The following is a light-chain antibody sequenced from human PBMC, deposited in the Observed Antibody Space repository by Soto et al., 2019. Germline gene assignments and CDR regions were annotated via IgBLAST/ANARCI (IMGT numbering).Light chain of an antibody. J-gene: IGLJ3*02. Sequence: QSVLTQPASVSGSPGQSITISCTGTSGDVAIYDLVSWYQQYPGKAPQLIIYEVTKRPSGVSNRFSGSKSGNTASLTISGLQAEDEGDYYCSSYAGTVTLVFGGGTKLTVL. CDR1: SGDVAIYDL. CDR2: EVT. V-gene: IGLV2-23*02. CDR3: SSYAGTVTLV.